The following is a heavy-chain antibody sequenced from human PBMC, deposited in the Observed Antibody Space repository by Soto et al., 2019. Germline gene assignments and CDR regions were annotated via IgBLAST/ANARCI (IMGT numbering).Heavy chain of an antibody. J-gene: IGHJ4*02. Sequence: XETLSLTCSVSGCSISSSNWWSWVRQPPGKGLEWIGEIYHSGSTNYNPSLKSRVTISVDKSKNQFSLKLSSVTAADTAVYYCARHYSYGYPVDYWGQGTLVTVSS. V-gene: IGHV4-4*02. CDR1: GCSISSSNW. CDR2: IYHSGST. D-gene: IGHD5-18*01. CDR3: ARHYSYGYPVDY.